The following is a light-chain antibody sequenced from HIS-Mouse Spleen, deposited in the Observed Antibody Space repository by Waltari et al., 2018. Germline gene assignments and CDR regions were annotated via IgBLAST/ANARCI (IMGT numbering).Light chain of an antibody. J-gene: IGLJ1*01. CDR3: SSYAGSNNFV. CDR2: EVS. V-gene: IGLV2-8*01. Sequence: QSALTQPPSASGSPGQSVTISCTGTSSYVGGYNYSSWYQQHPGKAPKLMIYEVSKRPSGVPDRFSGSKSGNTASLTVSGLQAEDEADYYCSSYAGSNNFVFGTGTKVTVL. CDR1: SSYVGGYNY.